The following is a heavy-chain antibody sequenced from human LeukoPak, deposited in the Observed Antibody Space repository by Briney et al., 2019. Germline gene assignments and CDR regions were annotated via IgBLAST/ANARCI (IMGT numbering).Heavy chain of an antibody. Sequence: PGGSLRLSCAASGFTVSSYSMNSVRQAPGKGLEWVSSISSRSSYIYYADSVKGRFTISRDNAQNSLYLQMNSLRAEDTAVYYCARDMRGKWLDLKAFDIRGQGTMVTVSS. CDR3: ARDMRGKWLDLKAFDI. D-gene: IGHD6-19*01. J-gene: IGHJ3*02. CDR2: ISSRSSYI. CDR1: GFTVSSYS. V-gene: IGHV3-21*01.